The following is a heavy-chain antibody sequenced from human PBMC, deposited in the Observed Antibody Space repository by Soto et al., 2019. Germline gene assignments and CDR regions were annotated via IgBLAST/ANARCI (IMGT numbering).Heavy chain of an antibody. CDR1: GFTFSSYS. D-gene: IGHD2-2*01. Sequence: GGSLRLSCAASGFTFSSYSMNWVRQAPGKGLEWVSSISSSSSYIYYADSVKGRFTISRGNAKNSLYLQMNSLRAEDTAVYYYARDPGYCSSTSCRDYWGQGTLVTVSS. V-gene: IGHV3-21*01. CDR2: ISSSSSYI. CDR3: ARDPGYCSSTSCRDY. J-gene: IGHJ4*02.